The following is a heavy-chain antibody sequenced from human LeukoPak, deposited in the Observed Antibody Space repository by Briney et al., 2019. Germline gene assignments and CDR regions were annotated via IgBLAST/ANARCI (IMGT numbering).Heavy chain of an antibody. Sequence: GGSLRLSCAASGLAFSDYWMSWVRQAPGKGLEWVANIKPDGGEKYYVDSVKGRFTISRDNARNSLYLQMSSLRAEDTTVYYCARGWGMDVWGQGTSVTVSS. CDR1: GLAFSDYW. V-gene: IGHV3-7*01. CDR3: ARGWGMDV. D-gene: IGHD2-15*01. J-gene: IGHJ6*02. CDR2: IKPDGGEK.